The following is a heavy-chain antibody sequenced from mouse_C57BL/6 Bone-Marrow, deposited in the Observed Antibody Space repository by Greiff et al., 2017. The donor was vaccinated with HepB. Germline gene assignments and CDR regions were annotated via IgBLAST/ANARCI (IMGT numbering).Heavy chain of an antibody. CDR2: IRNLAYSI. V-gene: IGHV5-15*01. Sequence: EVMLVESGGGLVQPGGSLKLSCAASGFTFSDYGMAWVRQAPRKGLEWVAFIRNLAYSIYYADTVTGRFTITTENAKNTLYLEMSSLRSEDTAMYYCARHGITTVVAHYYAMDYWGQGTSVTVSS. CDR3: ARHGITTVVAHYYAMDY. D-gene: IGHD1-1*01. CDR1: GFTFSDYG. J-gene: IGHJ4*01.